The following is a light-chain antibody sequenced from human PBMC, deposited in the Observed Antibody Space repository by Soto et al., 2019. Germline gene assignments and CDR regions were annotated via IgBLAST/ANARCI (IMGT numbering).Light chain of an antibody. V-gene: IGLV2-8*01. CDR2: EVS. CDR3: SSYAGRNNWV. J-gene: IGLJ3*02. Sequence: QSALTQPPSASGSPGQSVTISCNGTNSDVGGYKYVSWYQQHPGKAPKLMIYEVSKRPSGVPDRFSGSKSGNTASLTVSGLQAEDEADYYCSSYAGRNNWVFGGGTKLTVL. CDR1: NSDVGGYKY.